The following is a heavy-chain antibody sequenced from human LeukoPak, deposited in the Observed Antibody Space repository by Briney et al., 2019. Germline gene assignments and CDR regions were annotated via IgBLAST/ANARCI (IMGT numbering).Heavy chain of an antibody. D-gene: IGHD3-16*01. CDR3: AKVGLGEFNYCYYYMDV. J-gene: IGHJ6*03. CDR1: GFTFSSYA. Sequence: GGSLRLSCPASGFTFSSYAMSWVRQAPGKGLEWVSAISGSGGSTYYADSVNGRFTISRDNSKNTLYLQMNSLRAEDTAVYYCAKVGLGEFNYCYYYMDVWGKGTTVTVSS. V-gene: IGHV3-23*01. CDR2: ISGSGGST.